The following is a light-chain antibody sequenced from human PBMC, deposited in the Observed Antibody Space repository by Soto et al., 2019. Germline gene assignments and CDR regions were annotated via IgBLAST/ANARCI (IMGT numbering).Light chain of an antibody. CDR2: GAF. J-gene: IGKJ4*01. V-gene: IGKV3-15*01. CDR3: QQYKNWPPLT. CDR1: QSVSYN. Sequence: EIVMTQSPATLSVSPGETATLSCRASQSVSYNLAWYQQKPGQGPRLLIYGAFTRATGIPARFSGSGSGTEFTPTTISLQSEDFAVYYCQQYKNWPPLTFGGGTKVEIK.